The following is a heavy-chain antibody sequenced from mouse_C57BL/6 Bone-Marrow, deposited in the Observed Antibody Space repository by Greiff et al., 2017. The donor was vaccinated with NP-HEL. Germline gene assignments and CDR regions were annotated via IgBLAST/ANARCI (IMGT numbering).Heavy chain of an antibody. CDR2: INPNNGGT. CDR3: ARASSYYYGSTWYSAV. Sequence: VQLQQSGPELVKPGASVKISCKASGYTFTDYYMNWVKQSHGKSLEWIGDINPNNGGTSYNQKFKGKATLTVDKSSSTAYMELRSLTSEDSAVFYSARASSYYYGSTWYSAVWGTQTPVSVSS. D-gene: IGHD1-1*01. J-gene: IGHJ1*03. V-gene: IGHV1-26*01. CDR1: GYTFTDYY.